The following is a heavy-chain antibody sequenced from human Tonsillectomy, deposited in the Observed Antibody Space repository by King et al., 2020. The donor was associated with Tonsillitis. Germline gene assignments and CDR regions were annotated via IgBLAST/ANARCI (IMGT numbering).Heavy chain of an antibody. D-gene: IGHD3/OR15-3a*01. CDR1: GGSISSSSYS. V-gene: IGHV4-39*05. CDR2: NYFRGGT. CDR3: GTYDAFDI. Sequence: QLQESGPGLVKPSETPSLTCTVSGGSISSSSYSWGWIRQPPGKGLGGIGNNYFRGGTYFNPSLKSRVTISVYTAKNQFSLKRSSVTAADTAVYYCGTYDAFDIWGQGTMVTVSS. J-gene: IGHJ3*02.